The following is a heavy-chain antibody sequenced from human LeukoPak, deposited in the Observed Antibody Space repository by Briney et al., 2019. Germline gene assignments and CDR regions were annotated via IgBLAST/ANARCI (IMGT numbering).Heavy chain of an antibody. J-gene: IGHJ5*02. Sequence: SETLSLTCTVSGGSISSSSYYWGWIRQPPGKGLEWIGNMYYSGSTYYNPSLKSRVTISVDTSKSQFSLKLSSVTAADTAVYYCARATGAVAESWGQGTLVTVSS. CDR3: ARATGAVAES. CDR1: GGSISSSSYY. V-gene: IGHV4-39*07. D-gene: IGHD6-19*01. CDR2: MYYSGST.